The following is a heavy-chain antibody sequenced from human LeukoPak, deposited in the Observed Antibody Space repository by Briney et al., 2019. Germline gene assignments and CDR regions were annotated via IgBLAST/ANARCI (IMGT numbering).Heavy chain of an antibody. D-gene: IGHD6-19*01. CDR2: IILIFGTA. J-gene: IGHJ3*02. Sequence: VASVKVSRKASGGTFSSYAISWVRQAPGQGLEWMGGIILIFGTANNAQKYQGRVTITADNSTSTAYMKLSRLRSEDTAVYYCARDYSRAVAVDAAIDAFDIWGQGTMVTVSS. CDR1: GGTFSSYA. CDR3: ARDYSRAVAVDAAIDAFDI. V-gene: IGHV1-69*06.